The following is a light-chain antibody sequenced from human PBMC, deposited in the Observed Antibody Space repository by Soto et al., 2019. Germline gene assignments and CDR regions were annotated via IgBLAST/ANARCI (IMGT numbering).Light chain of an antibody. CDR3: CSYAGGTTFDVV. CDR1: SNDVGRYNL. Sequence: QSALTQPASVSGSPGQSITISCTGTSNDVGRYNLVSWYQHYPGKPPKIIIYEVSRRPSGVSNRVSGSKSDNTASLTISGLQAEDEADYYCCSYAGGTTFDVVFGGGTKLTVL. J-gene: IGLJ2*01. CDR2: EVS. V-gene: IGLV2-23*02.